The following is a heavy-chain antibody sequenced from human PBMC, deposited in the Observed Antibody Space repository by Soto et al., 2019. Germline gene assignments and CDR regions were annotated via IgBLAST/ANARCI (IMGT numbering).Heavy chain of an antibody. CDR3: ARSVTP. D-gene: IGHD3-10*01. V-gene: IGHV4-39*07. Sequence: PSETLSLTCSVSGDSISNSRFYWAWIRQPPGEGLEWIGSIYHSGNAYYNPSLKSRVTISVDTSKNQFSLKLSSVTAADTAVYYCARSVTPWGQGTLVTVSS. CDR2: IYHSGNA. CDR1: GDSISNSRFY. J-gene: IGHJ5*02.